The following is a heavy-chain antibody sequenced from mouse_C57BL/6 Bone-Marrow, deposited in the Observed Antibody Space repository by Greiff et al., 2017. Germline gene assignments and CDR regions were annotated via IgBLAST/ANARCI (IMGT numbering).Heavy chain of an antibody. CDR2: IDPSDSYT. V-gene: IGHV1-69*01. D-gene: IGHD6-1*01. J-gene: IGHJ1*03. CDR1: GYTFTSYW. CDR3: GREKRCPLEWYFDD. Sequence: QVQLQQSGAELVMPGASVKLSCKASGYTFTSYWMHWVKQRPGQGLEWIGEIDPSDSYTNYNQKFKGKSTLTVDKSSSTAYMQLSSLTSESSAVXYCGREKRCPLEWYFDDWGTGTTVTVSS.